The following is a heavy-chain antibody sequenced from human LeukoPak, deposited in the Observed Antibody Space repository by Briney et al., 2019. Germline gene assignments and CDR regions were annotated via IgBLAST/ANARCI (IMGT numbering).Heavy chain of an antibody. Sequence: PGGSLRLSCAVSGFTFSSYSMNWVRQAPGKGLEWVSSISSSSSYIYYADSVKGRFTISRDNAKNSLYLQMNSLRAEDTAVYYCARAHCSSTSCSRFDPWGQGTLVTVSS. V-gene: IGHV3-21*01. J-gene: IGHJ5*02. D-gene: IGHD2-2*01. CDR3: ARAHCSSTSCSRFDP. CDR2: ISSSSSYI. CDR1: GFTFSSYS.